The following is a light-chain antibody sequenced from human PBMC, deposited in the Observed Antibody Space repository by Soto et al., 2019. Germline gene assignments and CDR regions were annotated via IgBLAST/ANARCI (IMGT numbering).Light chain of an antibody. CDR1: SGHVSYI. J-gene: IGLJ3*02. CDR3: ETWANNIWV. CDR2: LEGTGNY. V-gene: IGLV4-60*02. Sequence: QAVVTQSSSASASLGSSVRLTCTLSSGHVSYIIAWHQQQPEKAPRYLMKLEGTGNYNKWSGVPDRFSGSSSGADRYLTISNLQFEDEADYYCETWANNIWVFGGGTKLTVL.